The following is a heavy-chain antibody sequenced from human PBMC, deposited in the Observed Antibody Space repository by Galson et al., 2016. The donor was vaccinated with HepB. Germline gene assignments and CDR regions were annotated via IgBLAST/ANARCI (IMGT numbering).Heavy chain of an antibody. V-gene: IGHV4-4*02. Sequence: SETLSLTCTVSGGSINDNNWWSWVRHSPGKGLQWIGEIHPSGSINYNPSLRSRVTMSLDKSKDQFSLKMRSVTAEDTAVYYCAREARLRYVDSWGQGTLVTVSS. CDR1: GGSINDNNW. CDR2: IHPSGSI. J-gene: IGHJ5*01. CDR3: AREARLRYVDS. D-gene: IGHD3-9*01.